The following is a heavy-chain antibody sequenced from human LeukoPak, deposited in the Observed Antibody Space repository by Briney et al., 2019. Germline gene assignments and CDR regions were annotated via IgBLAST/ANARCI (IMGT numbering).Heavy chain of an antibody. J-gene: IGHJ5*02. CDR2: ISAYNGNT. CDR1: GYTFTSYG. V-gene: IGHV1-18*01. CDR3: ARDRGIVVVPAAMEFDP. D-gene: IGHD2-2*01. Sequence: ASVKVSCKASGYTFTSYGISWVRQALGQGLEWMGWISAYNGNTNYAQKLQGRVTMTTDTSTSTAYMELRSLRSDDTAVYYCARDRGIVVVPAAMEFDPWGQGTLVTVSS.